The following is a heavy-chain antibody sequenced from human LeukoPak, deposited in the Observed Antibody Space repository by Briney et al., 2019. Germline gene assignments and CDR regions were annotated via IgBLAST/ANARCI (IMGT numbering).Heavy chain of an antibody. CDR3: AIGTEFHRASELPFLEY. V-gene: IGHV3-43D*03. CDR2: NSWDGDST. J-gene: IGHJ4*02. CDR1: GFTFDDYA. D-gene: IGHD3-3*01. Sequence: GGSLRLSCAASGFTFDDYAMHWVRQAPGKGLEWVSLNSWDGDSTYYPESVKGRFTISRENSKNSLYLHMHSLRSEDCAFYYCAIGTEFHRASELPFLEYWGQGTLVTVSS.